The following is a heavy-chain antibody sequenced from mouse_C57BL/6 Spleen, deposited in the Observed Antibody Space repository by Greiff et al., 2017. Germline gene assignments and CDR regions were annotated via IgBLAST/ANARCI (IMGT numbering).Heavy chain of an antibody. J-gene: IGHJ4*01. CDR1: GYAFSSSW. CDR3: ARGAYARDY. Sequence: QVQLKESGPELVKPGASLKISCKASGYAFSSSWMNWVKQRPGQGLEWIGRIYPGDGDTNYNGKFKGKATLTADKSSSTAYMQLSSLTSEDSAVYFCARGAYARDYWGQGTSVTVSS. CDR2: IYPGDGDT. V-gene: IGHV1-82*01.